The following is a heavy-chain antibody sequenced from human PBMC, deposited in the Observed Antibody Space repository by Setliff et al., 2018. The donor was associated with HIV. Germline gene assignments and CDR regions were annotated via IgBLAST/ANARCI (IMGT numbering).Heavy chain of an antibody. CDR2: IVVGSGKT. D-gene: IGHD6-19*01. Sequence: SVKVSCKASGFTFTGSAVQWMRQARGQRPEWIGWIVVGSGKTEYAQKFQERVTITRDMSTSTAYMELRSLRYDDTAVYYCVADGHGCGWRSDYWGQGTLVTVSS. V-gene: IGHV1-58*01. CDR3: VADGHGCGWRSDY. CDR1: GFTFTGSA. J-gene: IGHJ4*02.